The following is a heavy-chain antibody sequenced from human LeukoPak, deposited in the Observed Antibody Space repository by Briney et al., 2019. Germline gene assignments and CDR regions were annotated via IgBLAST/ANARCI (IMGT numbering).Heavy chain of an antibody. CDR1: GFTFTGYY. V-gene: IGHV1-2*02. CDR2: IHPNSGGT. D-gene: IGHD4-17*01. J-gene: IGHJ3*01. Sequence: ASVKVSCKASGFTFTGYYMHWVRQAPGQGLEWMGWIHPNSGGTNYAQKFQGRVTMTRDTSISTAYMELSSLKSDDTAMYYCARWTTVLTDWGQGAMVIVSS. CDR3: ARWTTVLTD.